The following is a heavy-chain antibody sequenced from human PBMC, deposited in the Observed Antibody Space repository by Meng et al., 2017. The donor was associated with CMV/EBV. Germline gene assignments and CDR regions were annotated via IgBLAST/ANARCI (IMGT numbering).Heavy chain of an antibody. V-gene: IGHV4-34*01. CDR1: GGSFSGYY. J-gene: IGHJ6*02. CDR3: ARGPRSRWWSGSYGCRGMDV. D-gene: IGHD3-10*01. CDR2: INHSGST. Sequence: SETLSLTCAVYGGSFSGYYWSWIRQPPGKGLEWIGEINHSGSTNYNPSLKSRVTISVDTSKNQFSLKLSSMTAADTAVYYCARGPRSRWWSGSYGCRGMDVWGQGTTVTVSS.